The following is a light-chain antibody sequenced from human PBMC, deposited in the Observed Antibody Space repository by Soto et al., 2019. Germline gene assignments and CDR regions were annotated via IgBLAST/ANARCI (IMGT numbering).Light chain of an antibody. CDR2: DAS. CDR3: LQRSGWPWT. CDR1: QSVSSSY. J-gene: IGKJ1*01. V-gene: IGKV3D-20*02. Sequence: EIVLTQSPGTLSLSPGERATLSCRASQSVSSSYLAWYQQKPGQAPRLLIYDASNRATDIPARFSGSGSGTDFTLTISSLEPEDFAVYYCLQRSGWPWTFGQGTKVEIK.